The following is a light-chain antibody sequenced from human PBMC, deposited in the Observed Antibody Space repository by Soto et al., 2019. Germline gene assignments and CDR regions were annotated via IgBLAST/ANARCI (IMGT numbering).Light chain of an antibody. CDR1: QSVSSN. Sequence: EIVITQSSTTLSVSPGERATLSCRASQSVSSNLAWYQQKPGQAPSLLIFSASTRATGVPARFSGSGSGADFTLTISRLEPEDFAMYYCQQYGSSRTFGQGTKVDIK. CDR3: QQYGSSRT. J-gene: IGKJ1*01. CDR2: SAS. V-gene: IGKV3-15*01.